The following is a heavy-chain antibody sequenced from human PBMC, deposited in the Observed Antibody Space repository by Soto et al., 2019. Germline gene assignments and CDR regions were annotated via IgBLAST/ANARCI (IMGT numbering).Heavy chain of an antibody. J-gene: IGHJ4*02. D-gene: IGHD5-12*01. CDR2: ISDDGSNK. V-gene: IGHV3-30*18. Sequence: QVQLVESGGGVVQPGRSLRLSCAASGFTFSSYGMHGVRQAPGNGLEWVAVISDDGSNKYYADSVKGRFTISRDNSKNTLYLQMKSLRAEDTAVYYCAKEIEMATRPGFDYWGQGTLVTVSS. CDR3: AKEIEMATRPGFDY. CDR1: GFTFSSYG.